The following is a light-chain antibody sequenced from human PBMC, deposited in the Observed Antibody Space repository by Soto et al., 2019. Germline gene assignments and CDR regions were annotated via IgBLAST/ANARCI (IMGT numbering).Light chain of an antibody. CDR3: ISYTVSRSYV. V-gene: IGLV2-14*01. CDR1: SSDIGAYDH. Sequence: ALTQPASVSGSPGQSITISCSGTSSDIGAYDHVAWFQQFPGKTPKLVIYSVSNRPSGVSYRFSGSKSGNTASLTISGLQADGEADYYCISYTVSRSYVFGPGTKVTVL. J-gene: IGLJ1*01. CDR2: SVS.